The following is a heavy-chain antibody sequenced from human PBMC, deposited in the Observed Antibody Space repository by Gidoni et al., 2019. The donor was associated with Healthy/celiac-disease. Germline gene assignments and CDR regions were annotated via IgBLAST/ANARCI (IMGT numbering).Heavy chain of an antibody. CDR1: GGSISSYY. CDR2: IYYSGST. V-gene: IGHV4-59*01. J-gene: IGHJ4*02. Sequence: VQLQESGPGLVKPSETLSPTCPFSGGSISSYYWSRIRQPPGKGLDWIGYIYYSGSTHYNPSLKSRVTIEVDTSKNQFSRKLSSVTAADTAVYDCASSRDGYNPRQGYWGQGTLVTVSS. D-gene: IGHD5-12*01. CDR3: ASSRDGYNPRQGY.